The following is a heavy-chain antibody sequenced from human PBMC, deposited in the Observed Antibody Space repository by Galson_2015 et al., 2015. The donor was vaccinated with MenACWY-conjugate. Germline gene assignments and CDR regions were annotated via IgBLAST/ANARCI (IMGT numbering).Heavy chain of an antibody. CDR2: IIPILGIA. D-gene: IGHD5-18*01. J-gene: IGHJ6*02. Sequence: SVKVCCKASGGTFSSYTISWVRQAPGQGLEWMGRIIPILGIANYAQKFQGRVTITADKSTSTAYMELSSLRSEDTAVYYCARNVDTAMVEMGYYYYGMDVWGQGTTVTVSS. CDR3: ARNVDTAMVEMGYYYYGMDV. V-gene: IGHV1-69*02. CDR1: GGTFSSYT.